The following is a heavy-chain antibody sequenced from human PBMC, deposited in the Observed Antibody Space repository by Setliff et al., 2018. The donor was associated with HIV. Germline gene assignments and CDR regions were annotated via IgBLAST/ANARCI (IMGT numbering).Heavy chain of an antibody. CDR3: ARAPPGIQNDAFDV. CDR1: GGSIRGGSYY. J-gene: IGHJ3*01. CDR2: IYTNGYT. Sequence: PSETLSLTCTVSGGSIRGGSYYWTWIRQPAGKGPEWIGHIYTNGYTNYNPSLKSRVTISVDTSRDQFSLQLTPVTAADTAVYYCARAPPGIQNDAFDVWGQGTMVTVSS. V-gene: IGHV4-61*09.